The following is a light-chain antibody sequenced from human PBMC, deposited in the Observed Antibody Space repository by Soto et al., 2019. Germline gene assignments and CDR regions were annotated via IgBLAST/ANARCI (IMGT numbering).Light chain of an antibody. Sequence: VLTQSPGTLSLSPGERATLSCRASQRVSSNYLAWYQQKPGQAPRLLISGVSSRAAGIPDRFSGTISRLEPDDFAMYHCQQYGDSPPTFGQGTKVDIK. CDR3: QQYGDSPPT. J-gene: IGKJ1*01. CDR2: GVS. CDR1: QRVSSNY. V-gene: IGKV3-20*01.